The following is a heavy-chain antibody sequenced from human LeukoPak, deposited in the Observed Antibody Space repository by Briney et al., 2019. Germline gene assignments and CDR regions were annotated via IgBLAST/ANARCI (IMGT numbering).Heavy chain of an antibody. V-gene: IGHV1-2*02. CDR2: INPNSGGT. CDR3: ARDGIDYGDYRSFDY. J-gene: IGHJ4*02. D-gene: IGHD4-17*01. Sequence: ASVKVSCKASGYTLTGYYMHWVRQAPGQGLEWMGWINPNSGGTNYAQKFQGRVTMTRDTSISTAYMELSRLRSDDTAVYYCARDGIDYGDYRSFDYWGQGTLVTVSS. CDR1: GYTLTGYY.